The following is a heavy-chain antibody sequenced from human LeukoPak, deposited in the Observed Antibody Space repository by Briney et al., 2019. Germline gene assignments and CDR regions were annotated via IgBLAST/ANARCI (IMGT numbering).Heavy chain of an antibody. CDR3: ARVRLLPYSNRSDSFDI. CDR1: GVSISSGSSY. Sequence: SETLSLTCTVSGVSISSGSSYWSWIRQPAGKGLEWIGHIYSSGNTNYNPSLKSRVTISVDTSKNQFSLKLNSVTAADTAVYYCARVRLLPYSNRSDSFDIWGQGTMVTVSP. J-gene: IGHJ3*02. D-gene: IGHD6-13*01. V-gene: IGHV4-61*09. CDR2: IYSSGNT.